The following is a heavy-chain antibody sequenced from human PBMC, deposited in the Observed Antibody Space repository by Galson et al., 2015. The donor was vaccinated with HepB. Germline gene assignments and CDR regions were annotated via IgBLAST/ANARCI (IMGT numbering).Heavy chain of an antibody. J-gene: IGHJ3*02. D-gene: IGHD6-13*01. Sequence: SLRLSCAASGFTFSSYAMSWVRQAPGKGLEWVSAISGSGGSTYYADSVKGRFTISRDNSKNTLYLQMNSLRAEDTAVYYCAKDVGPGIAAAGTEGDAFDIWGQGTMVTVSS. CDR3: AKDVGPGIAAAGTEGDAFDI. CDR2: ISGSGGST. V-gene: IGHV3-23*01. CDR1: GFTFSSYA.